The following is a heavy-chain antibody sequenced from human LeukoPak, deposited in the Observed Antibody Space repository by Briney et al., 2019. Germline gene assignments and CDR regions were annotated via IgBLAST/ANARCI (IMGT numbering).Heavy chain of an antibody. Sequence: GGSLRLSCAASGFTFSSYAMSWVRQAPGKGLEWVSGISSSGGNKYYADSVKGRFTISIDNAKNSVYLQMNSLRAEDTAKYYRARDTGYGFDYWGQGTLVTVSS. J-gene: IGHJ4*02. CDR2: ISSSGGNK. D-gene: IGHD5-12*01. CDR1: GFTFSSYA. CDR3: ARDTGYGFDY. V-gene: IGHV3-23*01.